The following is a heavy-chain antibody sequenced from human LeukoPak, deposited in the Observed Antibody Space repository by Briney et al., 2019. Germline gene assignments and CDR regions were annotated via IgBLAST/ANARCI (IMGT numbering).Heavy chain of an antibody. V-gene: IGHV3-11*01. CDR3: AKTQRICSSTSCYISGFDY. Sequence: PGGSLRLSCAASGFTFSDYYMSWIRQAPGKGLEWVSYISSSGSTIYYADSVKGRFTISRDNSKNTLYLQMNSLRAEDTAVYYCAKTQRICSSTSCYISGFDYWGQGTLVTVSS. D-gene: IGHD2-2*02. CDR1: GFTFSDYY. J-gene: IGHJ4*02. CDR2: ISSSGSTI.